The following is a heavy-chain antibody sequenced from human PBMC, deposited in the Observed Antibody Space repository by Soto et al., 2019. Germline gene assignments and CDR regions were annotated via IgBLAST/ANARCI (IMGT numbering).Heavy chain of an antibody. Sequence: EVQLVESGGGLVQPGGSLRLSCAASGFTVSSNYMSWVRQAPGKGLEWVSVIYSGGSTYYADSVKGRFTISRDNSKNTLYLQMNSLRAEDTAVYYCARENYRWLVLDGLDVWGQGTTVTVSS. V-gene: IGHV3-66*01. J-gene: IGHJ6*02. D-gene: IGHD6-19*01. CDR3: ARENYRWLVLDGLDV. CDR1: GFTVSSNY. CDR2: IYSGGST.